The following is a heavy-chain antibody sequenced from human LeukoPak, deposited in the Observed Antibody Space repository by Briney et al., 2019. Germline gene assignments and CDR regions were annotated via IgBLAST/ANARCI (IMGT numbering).Heavy chain of an antibody. V-gene: IGHV4-4*07. Sequence: SETLSLTCTVSGGSISSYYWSWIRQPAGKGLEWIGRIYTSGSTNYNPSLKSRVTMSVDTSKNQFSLKLSSVTAADTAVYYCAREGGGYDFWSGCYRLSYYFDYWGQGTLVTVSS. J-gene: IGHJ4*02. D-gene: IGHD3-3*01. CDR3: AREGGGYDFWSGCYRLSYYFDY. CDR2: IYTSGST. CDR1: GGSISSYY.